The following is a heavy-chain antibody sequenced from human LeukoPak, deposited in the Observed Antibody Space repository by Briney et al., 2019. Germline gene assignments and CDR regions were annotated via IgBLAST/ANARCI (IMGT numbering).Heavy chain of an antibody. D-gene: IGHD2-15*01. CDR2: ISGSGGST. V-gene: IGHV3-23*01. Sequence: GGSLRLSCAASGFTFSSYAMSWVRQAPGKGLEWVSAISGSGGSTYYADSVKGRFTISRDNSKNTLYLQMNSLRAEDTAVYYCAKDQVNDCSGGSSYSKWFDPWGQGTLVTVSS. J-gene: IGHJ5*02. CDR3: AKDQVNDCSGGSSYSKWFDP. CDR1: GFTFSSYA.